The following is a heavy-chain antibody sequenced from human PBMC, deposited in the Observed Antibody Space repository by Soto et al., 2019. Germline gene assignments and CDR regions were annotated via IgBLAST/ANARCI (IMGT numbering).Heavy chain of an antibody. Sequence: PSETLSLTCIVSGCSISSNDFYWSWIRQHPGKGLEWIGYIYHSGTTYYNPSLKSRVTISVDTSKNRFSLKLTSVTAADTAVYYCARIGSRMACPFDYWGQGTLVTVSS. CDR3: ARIGSRMACPFDY. CDR1: GCSISSNDFY. J-gene: IGHJ4*02. CDR2: IYHSGTT. V-gene: IGHV4-31*03. D-gene: IGHD1-26*01.